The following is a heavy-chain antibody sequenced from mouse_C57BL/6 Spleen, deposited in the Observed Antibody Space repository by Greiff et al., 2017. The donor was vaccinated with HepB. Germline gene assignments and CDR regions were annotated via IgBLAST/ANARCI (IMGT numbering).Heavy chain of an antibody. Sequence: EVQGVESGGGLVKPGGSLKLSCAASGFTFSSYAMSWVRQTPEKRLEWVATISDGGSYTYYPDNVKGRFTISRDNAKNNLYLQMSHLKSEDTAMYYCARSPITTVVAKDYFDDWGQGTTLTVAS. D-gene: IGHD1-1*01. CDR2: ISDGGSYT. J-gene: IGHJ2*01. V-gene: IGHV5-4*01. CDR3: ARSPITTVVAKDYFDD. CDR1: GFTFSSYA.